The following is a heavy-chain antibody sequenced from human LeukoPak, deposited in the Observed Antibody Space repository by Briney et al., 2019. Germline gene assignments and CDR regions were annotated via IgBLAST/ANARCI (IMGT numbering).Heavy chain of an antibody. V-gene: IGHV3-23*01. CDR3: AKEGYDSSGYYYAYFQH. D-gene: IGHD3-22*01. CDR1: GFPLSSYA. J-gene: IGHJ1*01. Sequence: GGSLRLSCAASGFPLSSYAMSWVRQASGKGLEWVSATSSSDPGTYYADSVRGRFTISRDNSKNTLYLQMNSLRAEDTAVYYCAKEGYDSSGYYYAYFQHWGQGTLVTVSS. CDR2: TSSSDPGT.